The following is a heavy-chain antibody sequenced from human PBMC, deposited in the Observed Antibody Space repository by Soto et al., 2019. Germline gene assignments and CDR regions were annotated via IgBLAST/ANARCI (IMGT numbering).Heavy chain of an antibody. V-gene: IGHV3-23*01. CDR2: ISGSGGST. J-gene: IGHJ5*02. Sequence: GESLKISCAASGFTFSSYAMSWVRQAPGKGLEWVSAISGSGGSTYYADSVKGRFTISRDNSKNTLYLQMNSLRAEDTAVYYCATQVVPATYQNNWFDPWGQGTLVTVSS. CDR3: ATQVVPATYQNNWFDP. CDR1: GFTFSSYA. D-gene: IGHD2-2*01.